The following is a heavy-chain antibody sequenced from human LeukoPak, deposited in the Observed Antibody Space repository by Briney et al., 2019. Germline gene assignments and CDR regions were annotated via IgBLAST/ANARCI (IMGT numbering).Heavy chain of an antibody. V-gene: IGHV3-21*06. CDR3: ATETNGRHYDY. J-gene: IGHJ4*02. CDR1: GLTFSTSG. Sequence: GGSLRLSCTTSGLTFSTSGFNWVRQAPGKGLEWVASIGPTGFDIYHADSIKGRFTISRDNANNYLYLQIDSLRAEDTAVYYCATETNGRHYDYWGQGTLLTDSS. CDR2: IGPTGFDI. D-gene: IGHD1-14*01.